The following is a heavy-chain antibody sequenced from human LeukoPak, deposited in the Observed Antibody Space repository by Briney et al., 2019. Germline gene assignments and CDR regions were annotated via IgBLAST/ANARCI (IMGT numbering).Heavy chain of an antibody. Sequence: GGSLRLSCATSGFVFSKNGMHWVRQAPGKGLEWVAFIRHDESNKYYADSVKGRFTISRDNSKNTLYLQMNSLRAEDTAVYYCAKGLYGGSPYYFDYWGQGTLVTVSS. V-gene: IGHV3-30*02. CDR3: AKGLYGGSPYYFDY. CDR2: IRHDESNK. D-gene: IGHD4-23*01. J-gene: IGHJ4*02. CDR1: GFVFSKNG.